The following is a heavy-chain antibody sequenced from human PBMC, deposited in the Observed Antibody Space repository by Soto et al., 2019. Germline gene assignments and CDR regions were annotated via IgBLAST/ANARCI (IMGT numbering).Heavy chain of an antibody. CDR3: VRDIESCFDI. Sequence: QVQLVESGGGVVQPGRSLRLSCAASGLTFSNYGIHWVRQPPGKGLEWVAVIGYDGSEKYYADSVKGRFTISRDNSKNTLYLQMNSLRAEDTAVYYCVRDIESCFDIWGQGTMVTVSS. V-gene: IGHV3-33*01. CDR2: IGYDGSEK. CDR1: GLTFSNYG. J-gene: IGHJ3*02. D-gene: IGHD3-16*02.